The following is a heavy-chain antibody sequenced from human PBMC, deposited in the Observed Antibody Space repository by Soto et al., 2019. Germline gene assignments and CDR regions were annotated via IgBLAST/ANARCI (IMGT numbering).Heavy chain of an antibody. CDR3: ARPHGKTYYGAYFDS. CDR1: GFTFSDYY. J-gene: IGHJ4*02. D-gene: IGHD4-17*01. V-gene: IGHV3-72*01. CDR2: TRNKANSYTT. Sequence: EVQLVESGGGLVQPGGSLRLSCAASGFTFSDYYMDWVRQAPGKGLEWVGRTRNKANSYTTEYAASVKGRFTISRDDSKNSLYLQMSSLKTEDTAVYYCARPHGKTYYGAYFDSWGQGTLVTVSS.